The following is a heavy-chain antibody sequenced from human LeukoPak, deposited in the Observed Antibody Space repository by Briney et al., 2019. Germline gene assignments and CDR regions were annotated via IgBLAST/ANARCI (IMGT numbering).Heavy chain of an antibody. Sequence: PGRSLRLSCAASGFTFSSYGMHWVRQAPGKGLEWVAVISYDGSNKYYADSVKGRFTISRDNSKNTLYLQMNSLRAEDTAVYYCAKVKVGATSFHLYFDYWGQGTPVTVSS. CDR2: ISYDGSNK. CDR3: AKVKVGATSFHLYFDY. CDR1: GFTFSSYG. D-gene: IGHD1-26*01. V-gene: IGHV3-30*18. J-gene: IGHJ4*02.